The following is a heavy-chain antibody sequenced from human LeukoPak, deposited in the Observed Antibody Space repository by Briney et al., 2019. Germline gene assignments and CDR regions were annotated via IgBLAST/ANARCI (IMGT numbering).Heavy chain of an antibody. D-gene: IGHD1-26*01. CDR3: VKGHLVWELGDYFDY. J-gene: IGHJ4*02. Sequence: GGSLRLFCSAAGCTFSSYAMHWVRQASGKGLQYVSAISSNGGSTYYADSVKGRFTISRDNSKNTLYLQMSSLRAEDTAVYYCVKGHLVWELGDYFDYWGQGTLVTVSS. V-gene: IGHV3-64D*09. CDR2: ISSNGGST. CDR1: GCTFSSYA.